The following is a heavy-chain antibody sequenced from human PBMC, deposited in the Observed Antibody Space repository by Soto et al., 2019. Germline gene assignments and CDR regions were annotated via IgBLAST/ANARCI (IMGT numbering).Heavy chain of an antibody. CDR1: GFSFRSYA. CDR3: AKGLRDPDYFDY. Sequence: GGSLRLSCAASGFSFRSYAMNWVRQAPGKGLEWVSSFSGSGGSTYYVDSVKGRFTISRDDSKDTVYLHLNSLRAEDTAIYYCAKGLRDPDYFDYWGQGTLVTVSS. D-gene: IGHD3-16*01. CDR2: FSGSGGST. J-gene: IGHJ4*02. V-gene: IGHV3-23*02.